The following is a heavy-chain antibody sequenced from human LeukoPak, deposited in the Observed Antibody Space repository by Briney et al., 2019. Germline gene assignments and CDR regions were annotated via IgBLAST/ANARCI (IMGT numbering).Heavy chain of an antibody. J-gene: IGHJ4*02. Sequence: SETLSPTSTVSGGSLSSGDYYWSWTRQPPGKGLEWLGYIYYSGSTYYNPSLKSRVTISVATSKNQFSLKLSSVTAADTAVYYCARAPSHDYWGQGTLVTVSS. V-gene: IGHV4-30-4*02. CDR3: ARAPSHDY. CDR1: GGSLSSGDYY. CDR2: IYYSGST.